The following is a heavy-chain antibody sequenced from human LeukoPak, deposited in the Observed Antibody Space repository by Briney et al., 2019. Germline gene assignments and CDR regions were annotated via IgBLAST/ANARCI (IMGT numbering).Heavy chain of an antibody. CDR3: ARNEGISGWYYFDY. Sequence: PSETLSLTCTVSGGSISSYYWSWIRQPPGKGLEWIGYIYYSGSTNYNPSLKSRVTISVDTSKNQFSLKLSSVTAADTAVYYCARNEGISGWYYFDYWGQGTLVTVSS. V-gene: IGHV4-59*01. CDR2: IYYSGST. CDR1: GGSISSYY. D-gene: IGHD6-19*01. J-gene: IGHJ4*02.